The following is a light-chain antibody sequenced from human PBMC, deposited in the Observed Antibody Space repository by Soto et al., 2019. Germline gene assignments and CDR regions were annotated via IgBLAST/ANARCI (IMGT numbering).Light chain of an antibody. J-gene: IGKJ5*01. CDR1: QDINKY. Sequence: VQVTQSPAFLSASVGDRVTITCRASQDINKYLAWYQQKPGEAPKLLIYFVSTLQSGVPSSFSGSGSGTEFTLTISDLQPEDFATYYCQHLTAYPITFGQGTRLEIK. CDR2: FVS. V-gene: IGKV1-9*01. CDR3: QHLTAYPIT.